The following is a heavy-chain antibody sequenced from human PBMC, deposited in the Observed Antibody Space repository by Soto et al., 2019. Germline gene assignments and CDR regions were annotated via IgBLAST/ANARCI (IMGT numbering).Heavy chain of an antibody. CDR3: AREADYGGSRGGMDV. Sequence: QVRLEESGPGLVKPSETLSLICSVSGGSVNNANYFWNWIRHHPENGLEWIGYIYYSGSTRYNPSFKTRATLSIDTSKNQFSLRLNSVTVADTAVYFCAREADYGGSRGGMDVWGRGTTVTVSS. CDR2: IYYSGST. V-gene: IGHV4-31*03. CDR1: GGSVNNANYF. D-gene: IGHD4-17*01. J-gene: IGHJ6*02.